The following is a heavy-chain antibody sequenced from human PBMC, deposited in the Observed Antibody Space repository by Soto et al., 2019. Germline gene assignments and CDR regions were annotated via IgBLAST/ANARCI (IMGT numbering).Heavy chain of an antibody. CDR2: IYYSGST. V-gene: IGHV4-61*01. Sequence: PSETLSLTCTVSGGSVSSGSYYWSWIRQPPGKGLEWIGYIYYSGSTNYNPSLKSRVTISVDTSKNQFSLKLSSVTAADTAVYYCARDKRGWNGGAFDIWGQGPMVTV. J-gene: IGHJ3*02. CDR1: GGSVSSGSYY. CDR3: ARDKRGWNGGAFDI. D-gene: IGHD1-1*01.